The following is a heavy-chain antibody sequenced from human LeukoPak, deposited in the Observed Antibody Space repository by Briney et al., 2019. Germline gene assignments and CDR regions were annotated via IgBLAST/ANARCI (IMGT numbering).Heavy chain of an antibody. CDR1: GGSMTSLY. J-gene: IGHJ6*02. V-gene: IGHV4-59*01. D-gene: IGHD2/OR15-2a*01. CDR2: IYDSGST. CDR3: AKGGSTNFYYGDV. Sequence: SETLSLTCRVSGGSMTSLYWTWIRQPPGKGLEWNGDIYDSGSTRYNTSLESRVTTSVDTSKNQFSLKLSSVTAADTAVYYCAKGGSTNFYYGDVWGQGTTVTVSS.